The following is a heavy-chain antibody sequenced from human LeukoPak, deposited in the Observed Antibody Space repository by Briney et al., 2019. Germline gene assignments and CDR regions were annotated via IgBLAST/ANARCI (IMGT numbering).Heavy chain of an antibody. CDR1: GFTFSSYS. Sequence: GGSLRLSCAASGFTFSSYSMNWVRQAQGKGLEWVSFISSTSSYIHYADSVKGRFTISRDNAKNSLYLQMNSLRAEDTAVYYCARGPEYTLGPADYWGQGTLVTVSS. J-gene: IGHJ4*02. CDR2: ISSTSSYI. D-gene: IGHD2/OR15-2a*01. CDR3: ARGPEYTLGPADY. V-gene: IGHV3-21*01.